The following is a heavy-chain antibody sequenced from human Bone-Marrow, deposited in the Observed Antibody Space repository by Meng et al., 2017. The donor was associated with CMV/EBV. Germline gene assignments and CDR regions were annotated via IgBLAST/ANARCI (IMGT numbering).Heavy chain of an antibody. CDR3: AISLRGAPTFDY. CDR1: GGSFSSYY. D-gene: IGHD2-15*01. V-gene: IGHV4-34*01. J-gene: IGHJ4*02. Sequence: SETLSLTCAVYGGSFSSYYWSWIRQPPGKGLEWIGEINHSGTTNYNPSLKSRVTISVATSKNQFSLTLSSVTAADTAVYYCAISLRGAPTFDYWGQGTRVTVYS. CDR2: INHSGTT.